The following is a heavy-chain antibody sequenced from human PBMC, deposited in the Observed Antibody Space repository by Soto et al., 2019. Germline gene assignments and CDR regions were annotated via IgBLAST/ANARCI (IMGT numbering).Heavy chain of an antibody. CDR2: ISYDGSNK. D-gene: IGHD6-13*01. V-gene: IGHV3-30*18. Sequence: PGGSLRLSCAASGFTVSSNYMSWVRQAPGKGLEWVAVISYDGSNKYYADSVKGRFTISRDNSKNTLYLQMNSLRAEDTAVYYCAKTGEQQLALDYWGQGTLVTVSS. CDR3: AKTGEQQLALDY. CDR1: GFTVSSNY. J-gene: IGHJ4*02.